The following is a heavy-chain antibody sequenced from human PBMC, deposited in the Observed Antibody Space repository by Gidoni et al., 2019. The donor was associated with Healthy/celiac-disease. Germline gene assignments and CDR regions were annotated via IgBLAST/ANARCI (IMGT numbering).Heavy chain of an antibody. V-gene: IGHV3-9*01. D-gene: IGHD3-10*01. CDR3: VRAQDMGSGSEY. Sequence: EVQLVESGGGLVQPGRSLRLSCAASGFTFDDYAMHWVRQAPGKGLEWVSGISWNSGSIGYADSVKGRFTISRDNAKNSLYLQMNSLRAEDTALYYCVRAQDMGSGSEYWGQGTLVTVSS. CDR1: GFTFDDYA. J-gene: IGHJ4*02. CDR2: ISWNSGSI.